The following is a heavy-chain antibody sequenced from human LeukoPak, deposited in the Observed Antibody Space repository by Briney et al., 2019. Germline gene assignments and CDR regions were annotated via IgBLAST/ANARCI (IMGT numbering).Heavy chain of an antibody. CDR2: ISGSGGGT. Sequence: GGSLRLSCAASGFTFSSYALSWVRQAPGKGLEWVSAISGSGGGTYYADSVKGQFTISRDNSKNTLYLQMNSLRAEDTAVYYCAKESYCGGGCYYPFDYWGQGTLVTVSS. D-gene: IGHD2-21*02. CDR1: GFTFSSYA. CDR3: AKESYCGGGCYYPFDY. V-gene: IGHV3-23*01. J-gene: IGHJ4*02.